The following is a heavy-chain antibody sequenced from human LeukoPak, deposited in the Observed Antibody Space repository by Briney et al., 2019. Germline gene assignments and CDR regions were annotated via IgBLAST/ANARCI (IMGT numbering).Heavy chain of an antibody. CDR1: GYTFSTYG. J-gene: IGHJ5*02. CDR2: ISGNSGKT. D-gene: IGHD1-26*01. V-gene: IGHV1-18*01. Sequence: ASVKVSCKTSGYTFSTYGLSWVRQPPGQGLEWMGWISGNSGKTHYAQKFQDRVTLTTDTSSTTDFMELRSLRSDDTAMYYCARNAGSYFEFAPWGQGTLVTVSS. CDR3: ARNAGSYFEFAP.